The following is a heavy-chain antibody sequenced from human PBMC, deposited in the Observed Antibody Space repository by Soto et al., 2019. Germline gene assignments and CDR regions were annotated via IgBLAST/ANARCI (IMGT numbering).Heavy chain of an antibody. Sequence: PGGSLRLSCAASGFTFSSYSMNWVRQAPGKGLEWVSSISSSSSYIYYADSVKGRFTISRDNAKNSLYLQMNSLRAEDTAVYYWARVGHIVVVTAIHDAFDIWGQGTMVTVSS. D-gene: IGHD2-21*02. CDR2: ISSSSSYI. J-gene: IGHJ3*02. V-gene: IGHV3-21*01. CDR1: GFTFSSYS. CDR3: ARVGHIVVVTAIHDAFDI.